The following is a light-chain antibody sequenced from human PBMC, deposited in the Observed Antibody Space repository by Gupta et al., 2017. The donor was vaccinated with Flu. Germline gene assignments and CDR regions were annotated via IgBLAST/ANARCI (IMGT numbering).Light chain of an antibody. Sequence: VGDRVTITCRASESISNALNWYQQKPGKAPKLLIYAASSLHSGVPSRFSGSGSGTDFTLTISSLQPEDFATYYCQQSYTTPSFGPGAKVEIK. CDR3: QQSYTTPS. CDR2: AAS. V-gene: IGKV1-39*01. CDR1: ESISNA. J-gene: IGKJ3*01.